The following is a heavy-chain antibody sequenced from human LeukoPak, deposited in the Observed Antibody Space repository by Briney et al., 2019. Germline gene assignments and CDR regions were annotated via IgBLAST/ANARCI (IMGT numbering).Heavy chain of an antibody. J-gene: IGHJ5*02. V-gene: IGHV3-23*01. CDR3: ARDAGNSGYGCDL. Sequence: GGSLRLSCAASGFTFSSYAMSWVRQAPGKGLEWVSAISGSGGSTYYADSVKGRFTISRDNARNSLYLQMDDLGGEDTAIYYCARDAGNSGYGCDLWGQGTLVTVSS. D-gene: IGHD5-12*01. CDR1: GFTFSSYA. CDR2: ISGSGGST.